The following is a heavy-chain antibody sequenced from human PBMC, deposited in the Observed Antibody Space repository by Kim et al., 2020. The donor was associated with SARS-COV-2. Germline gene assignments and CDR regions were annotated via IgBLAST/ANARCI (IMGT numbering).Heavy chain of an antibody. V-gene: IGHV3-23*01. J-gene: IGHJ5*02. Sequence: ADSVKGRFTISRDNSKNTLYLQMSSLRAEDTAVYYCAKDRSYHLRGWFDPWGQGTLVTVSS. D-gene: IGHD3-16*02. CDR3: AKDRSYHLRGWFDP.